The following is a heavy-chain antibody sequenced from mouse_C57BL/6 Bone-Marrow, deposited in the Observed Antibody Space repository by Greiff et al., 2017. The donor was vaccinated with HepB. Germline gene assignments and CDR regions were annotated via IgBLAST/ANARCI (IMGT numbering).Heavy chain of an antibody. D-gene: IGHD2-4*01. V-gene: IGHV14-4*01. CDR1: GFNIKDDY. J-gene: IGHJ3*01. CDR3: TTYDYDGAY. Sequence: VQLQQSGAELVRPGASVKLSCTASGFNIKDDYMHWVKQRPEQGLEWIGGIDPENGDTEYASKFQGKATITADTSSNTAYLQLSSLTSEDTAVYYCTTYDYDGAYGGQGTLVTVSA. CDR2: IDPENGDT.